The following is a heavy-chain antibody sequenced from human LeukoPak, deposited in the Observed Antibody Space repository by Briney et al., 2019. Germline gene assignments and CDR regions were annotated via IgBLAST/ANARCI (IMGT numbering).Heavy chain of an antibody. CDR3: ARETQWLVSFDY. D-gene: IGHD6-19*01. CDR2: INTDNDNT. Sequence: ASVKVSCKASGYTFSSYVMHWVRQAPGQRLEWMGWINTDNDNTEYSQNFQGRVTMTRDTSTSTVYMELSSLRSEDTAVYYCARETQWLVSFDYWGQGTLVTVSS. V-gene: IGHV1-3*04. CDR1: GYTFSSYV. J-gene: IGHJ4*02.